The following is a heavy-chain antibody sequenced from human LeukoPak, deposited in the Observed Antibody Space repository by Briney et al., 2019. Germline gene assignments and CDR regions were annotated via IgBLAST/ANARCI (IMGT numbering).Heavy chain of an antibody. D-gene: IGHD2-21*02. V-gene: IGHV1-18*01. J-gene: IGHJ4*02. Sequence: ASVKVSCKASGHTFPNYAITFVGQAPGQGLEWMGGISVYSGLTKYAQKFQGRLTMTTDTSTTTAYMELRSLTSADTAVYFCARGVLTNCGGDCYQGDYWGQGTLVTVSS. CDR1: GHTFPNYA. CDR3: ARGVLTNCGGDCYQGDY. CDR2: ISVYSGLT.